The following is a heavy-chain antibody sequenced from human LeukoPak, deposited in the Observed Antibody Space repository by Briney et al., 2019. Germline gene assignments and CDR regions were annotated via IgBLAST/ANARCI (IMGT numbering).Heavy chain of an antibody. D-gene: IGHD3-10*01. V-gene: IGHV1-2*02. CDR3: ARAVMVRGVIQEYLSRFDP. CDR1: GYTFTGYY. CDR2: INPNSGGT. J-gene: IGHJ5*02. Sequence: ASVKVSCKASGYTFTGYYMHWVRQAPGQGLEWMGWINPNSGGTNYAQKFQGRVTMTRDTSISTAYMELSRLRSDDTAVYYCARAVMVRGVIQEYLSRFDPWGQGTLVTVSS.